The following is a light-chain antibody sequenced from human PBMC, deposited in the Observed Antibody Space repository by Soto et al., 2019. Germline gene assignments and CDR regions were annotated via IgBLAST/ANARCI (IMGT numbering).Light chain of an antibody. CDR2: DVS. Sequence: QSALTQPASVSGSPGQSITISCTGTSSDVGAYNSVSWYQQHPGKAPKLIIYDVSTRPSGIADRFSGSKSGNTASLTISGLPAEDAYDYYCRSSTTSVTYVFGTGTKLTVL. CDR1: SSDVGAYNS. CDR3: RSSTTSVTYV. J-gene: IGLJ1*01. V-gene: IGLV2-14*01.